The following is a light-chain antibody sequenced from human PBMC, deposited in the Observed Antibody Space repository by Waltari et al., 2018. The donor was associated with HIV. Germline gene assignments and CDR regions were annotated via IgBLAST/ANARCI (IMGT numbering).Light chain of an antibody. J-gene: IGKJ4*01. CDR1: QDISRS. V-gene: IGKV1-12*01. CDR2: AAS. CDR3: QHADSLPLT. Sequence: DIQLTQSPSYVSASVGDTVTVTCRASQDISRSLAWYQQKPAKAPELLLFAASTLQSGVASRISGSGSETSFTLTINTLRTEDLATYYCQHADSLPLTFGGGTKVEI.